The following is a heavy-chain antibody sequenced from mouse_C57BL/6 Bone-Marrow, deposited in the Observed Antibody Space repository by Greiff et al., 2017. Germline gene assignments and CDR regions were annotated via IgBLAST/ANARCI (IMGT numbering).Heavy chain of an antibody. J-gene: IGHJ4*01. CDR1: GFHIKNTY. V-gene: IGHV14-3*01. CDR2: IDPANGNT. Sequence: VQLKESVAELVRPGASVKLSCTASGFHIKNTYMHWVKQRPEQGLEWIGRIDPANGNTKYAPKFQGKATITADTSSNTAYRQLSSLTSEDTASYYCARFRPVEEAMDYWGQGTSVTVSS. CDR3: ARFRPVEEAMDY. D-gene: IGHD1-1*01.